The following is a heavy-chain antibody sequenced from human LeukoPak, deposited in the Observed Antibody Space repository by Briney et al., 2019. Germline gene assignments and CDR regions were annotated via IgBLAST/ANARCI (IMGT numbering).Heavy chain of an antibody. CDR2: IVVGSGNT. CDR1: GFTFTSSA. D-gene: IGHD4-23*01. Sequence: SVKVSCKASGFTFTSSAVQWVRQARGQRLEGIGWIVVGSGNTNYAQKFQERVTITRDMSTSTVYMELSSLRSEDTAVYYCAAEGRPTVVTFRKGAVDLWGQGTMVTVSS. CDR3: AAEGRPTVVTFRKGAVDL. V-gene: IGHV1-58*01. J-gene: IGHJ3*01.